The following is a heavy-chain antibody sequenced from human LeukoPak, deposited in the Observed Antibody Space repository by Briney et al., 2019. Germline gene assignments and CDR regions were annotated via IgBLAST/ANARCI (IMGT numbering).Heavy chain of an antibody. CDR3: ASGPTYSSGWSFDY. J-gene: IGHJ4*02. V-gene: IGHV4-39*07. CDR2: IYYSGST. CDR1: GGSISSSSYY. Sequence: PSETLSLTCTVSGGSISSSSYYWGWIRQPPGKGLEWIGSIYYSGSTYYNPSLKSRVTISVDTSKNQFSLKLSSVTAADTAVYYCASGPTYSSGWSFDYWGQGTLVTVSS. D-gene: IGHD6-19*01.